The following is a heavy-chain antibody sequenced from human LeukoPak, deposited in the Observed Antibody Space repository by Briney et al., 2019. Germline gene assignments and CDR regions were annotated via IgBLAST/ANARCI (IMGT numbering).Heavy chain of an antibody. CDR3: ARVFSGYDNPYFDY. CDR2: ISSSSSDI. J-gene: IGHJ4*02. Sequence: GGSLRLSCAASGFPFSSYAMAWVRQAPGRGLEWVSSISSSSSDIYDADSVKGRFTISRDNSKNTLYLQMNSLRAEDTAVYYCARVFSGYDNPYFDYWGQGTLVTVSS. V-gene: IGHV3-21*04. D-gene: IGHD5-12*01. CDR1: GFPFSSYA.